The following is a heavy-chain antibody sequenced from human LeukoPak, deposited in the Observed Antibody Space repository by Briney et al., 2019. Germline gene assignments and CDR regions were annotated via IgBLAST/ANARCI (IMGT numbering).Heavy chain of an antibody. V-gene: IGHV4-59*08. CDR2: IYDSGSS. CDR1: GGSISTYY. CDR3: ARTVGSSWYIRWYFDL. D-gene: IGHD6-13*01. J-gene: IGHJ2*01. Sequence: SETLSLTCTVSGGSISTYYWSWIRQPPGKGLEWIGYIYDSGSSNYNPSLKSRITISVDTSKNQFSLKLSSVTAADTAVYYCARTVGSSWYIRWYFDLWGRGTLVTVSS.